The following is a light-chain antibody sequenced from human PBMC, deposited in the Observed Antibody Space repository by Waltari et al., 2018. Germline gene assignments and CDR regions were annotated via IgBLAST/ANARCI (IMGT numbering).Light chain of an antibody. CDR1: QGISNS. J-gene: IGKJ1*01. CDR2: DAS. Sequence: IILTPYSSSLSASIGGNVIITCRASQGISNSLAWYHQKPGKAPKILLYDASNLQGGVPPRFSGSGSGTDYTLTISSLQPEDIATYYCQQYYSTPHTFGQGTKVEI. CDR3: QQYYSTPHT. V-gene: IGKV1-NL1*01.